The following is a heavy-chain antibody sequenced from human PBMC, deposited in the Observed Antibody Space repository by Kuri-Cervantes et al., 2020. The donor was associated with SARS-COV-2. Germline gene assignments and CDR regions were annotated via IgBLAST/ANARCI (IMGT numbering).Heavy chain of an antibody. D-gene: IGHD5-18*01. CDR3: ARGNTADAFDI. CDR2: FDPEDGET. V-gene: IGHV1-24*01. J-gene: IGHJ3*02. CDR1: GYTLTELS. Sequence: ASVKVSCKVSGYTLTELSMHWVRQAPGKGLEWMGGFDPEDGETIYAQKFQGRVTMTTDTSTSTAYMELRSLRSDDTAVYYCARGNTADAFDIWGQGTMVTVSS.